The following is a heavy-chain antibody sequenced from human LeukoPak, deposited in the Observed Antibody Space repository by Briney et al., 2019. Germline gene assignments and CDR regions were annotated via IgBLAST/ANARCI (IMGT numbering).Heavy chain of an antibody. V-gene: IGHV3-21*01. CDR2: ISSSNSYI. D-gene: IGHD2-15*01. Sequence: GGSLRLSCTASGLTFNTFSMNWVRQAPGKGLEWVSSISSSNSYIYYAHSVKGRFTISRDNARKSLYLQMNSLRAEDTAVYYCARDSDLHCSGGSCTNFNYWGQGTLVTVSS. CDR1: GLTFNTFS. CDR3: ARDSDLHCSGGSCTNFNY. J-gene: IGHJ4*02.